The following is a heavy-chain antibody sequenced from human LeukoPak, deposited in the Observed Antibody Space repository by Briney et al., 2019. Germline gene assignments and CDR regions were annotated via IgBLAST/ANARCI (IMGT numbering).Heavy chain of an antibody. CDR2: ISYDGSNK. CDR3: ARAVPDQFDSSGHELDY. V-gene: IGHV3-30*03. D-gene: IGHD3-22*01. CDR1: GFTFSSYG. J-gene: IGHJ4*02. Sequence: GGSLRLSCAASGFTFSSYGMHWVRQAPGKGLEWVAVISYDGSNKYYADSVKGRFTISRDNSKNTLYLQMNSLRAEDTAVYYCARAVPDQFDSSGHELDYWGQGTLVTVSS.